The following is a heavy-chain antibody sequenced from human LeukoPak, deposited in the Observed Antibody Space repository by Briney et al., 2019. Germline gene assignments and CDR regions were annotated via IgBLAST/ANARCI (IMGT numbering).Heavy chain of an antibody. V-gene: IGHV3-48*04. CDR3: ARDHNYAFDN. CDR1: GLPFSDYS. D-gene: IGHD1-1*01. J-gene: IGHJ4*02. CDR2: IGIDSGNT. Sequence: PGGSLRLSCTASGLPFSDYSMNWVRQAPGKGLEWISYIGIDSGNTKYADSVRGRFTISADSAKNSLYLQTNSLRVEDTAVYYCARDHNYAFDNWGQGTLVSVSS.